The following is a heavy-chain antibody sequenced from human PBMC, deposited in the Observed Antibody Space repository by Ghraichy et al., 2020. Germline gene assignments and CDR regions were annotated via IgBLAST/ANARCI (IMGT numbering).Heavy chain of an antibody. CDR3: ARDYYGSGSTPSYYYGMDV. J-gene: IGHJ6*02. CDR2: IIPIFGTA. D-gene: IGHD3-10*01. V-gene: IGHV1-69*06. CDR1: GGTFSSYA. Sequence: SVKVSCKASGGTFSSYAISWVRQAPGQGLEWMGGIIPIFGTANYAQKFQGRVTITADKSTSTAYMELSSLRSEDTAVYYCARDYYGSGSTPSYYYGMDVWGQGTTVTVSS.